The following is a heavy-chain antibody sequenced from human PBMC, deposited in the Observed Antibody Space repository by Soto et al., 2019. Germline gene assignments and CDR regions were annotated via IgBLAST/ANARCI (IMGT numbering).Heavy chain of an antibody. J-gene: IGHJ6*02. CDR1: GDSVSSNSAA. CDR2: TYYRSKWYN. V-gene: IGHV6-1*01. CDR3: ARDVPYDILTGYYRNYYYYGMDV. Sequence: SQTLSLTCAISGDSVSSNSAAWNWIRQSPSRGLEWLGRTYYRSKWYNDYAVSVKSRITINPDTSKNQFSLQLNSVTPEDTAVYYCARDVPYDILTGYYRNYYYYGMDVWGQGTTVTVSS. D-gene: IGHD3-9*01.